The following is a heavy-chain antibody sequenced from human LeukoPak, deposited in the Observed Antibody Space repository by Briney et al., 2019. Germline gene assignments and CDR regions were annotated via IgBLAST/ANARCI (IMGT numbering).Heavy chain of an antibody. J-gene: IGHJ4*02. V-gene: IGHV4-31*03. Sequence: SETLSLTCTVSGASISSSSYYWGWIRQHPGKGLEWIGYIYYSGSTYYNPSLKSRVNISVDTSKNQFSLKLSSVTAADTAVYYSARGRWELHVSFDYWGQGTLVTVSS. CDR2: IYYSGST. CDR1: GASISSSSYY. D-gene: IGHD1-26*01. CDR3: ARGRWELHVSFDY.